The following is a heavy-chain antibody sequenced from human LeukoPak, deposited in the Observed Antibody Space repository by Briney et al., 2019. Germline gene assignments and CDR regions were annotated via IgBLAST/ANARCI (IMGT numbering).Heavy chain of an antibody. D-gene: IGHD1-26*01. V-gene: IGHV4-31*03. CDR3: ATAEWEYFYFDS. CDR2: TSYSGGA. Sequence: PSETLSLTCTVSGASVSGGGYYWSWIRQHPGKGLEWIGFTSYSGGAYYNPSLMSRITMSVDRSQNQFSLKMRDVTAADTAVYFRATAEWEYFYFDSWGQGALVAVSS. J-gene: IGHJ4*02. CDR1: GASVSGGGYY.